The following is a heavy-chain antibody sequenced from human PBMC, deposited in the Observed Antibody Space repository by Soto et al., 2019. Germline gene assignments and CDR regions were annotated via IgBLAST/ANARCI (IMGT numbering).Heavy chain of an antibody. CDR1: GFAVSSKY. D-gene: IGHD6-19*01. CDR2: IYGGGTT. J-gene: IGHJ4*02. V-gene: IGHV3-53*01. CDR3: VQTTGWPGFDF. Sequence: VQLVESGGGSIQPGGSLRLSCAASGFAVSSKYMTWVRQAPGKGLEWVSVIYGGGTTYYADSVKGRFTISRDTSKNTLYLQMNSLRAEDTAVYYCVQTTGWPGFDFWGQGTLVTVSS.